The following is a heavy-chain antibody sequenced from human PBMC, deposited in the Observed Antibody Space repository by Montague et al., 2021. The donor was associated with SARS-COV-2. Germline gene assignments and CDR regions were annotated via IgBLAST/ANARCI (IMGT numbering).Heavy chain of an antibody. V-gene: IGHV4-39*01. CDR1: GGSISSSSNY. D-gene: IGHD3-10*01. Sequence: SETLSLTCSVSGGSISSSSNYWGWIRQPPGKGLEWIGNIYYSGRTYYKSSLKSRVTISVDTSKNQFSLKLSSVTAADTAVYYCARRGWFGELLWGQGTLVTVSS. J-gene: IGHJ4*02. CDR3: ARRGWFGELL. CDR2: IYYSGRT.